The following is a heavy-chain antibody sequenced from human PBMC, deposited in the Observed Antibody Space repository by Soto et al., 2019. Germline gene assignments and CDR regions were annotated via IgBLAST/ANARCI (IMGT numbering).Heavy chain of an antibody. CDR3: ARDGHGGYCSSTSCSYGMDV. D-gene: IGHD2-2*01. V-gene: IGHV1-46*01. J-gene: IGHJ6*02. CDR2: INPSGGST. CDR1: GYTFTSYY. Sequence: ASVKVSCKASGYTFTSYYMHWVRQAPGQGLEWMGIINPSGGSTSYAQKFQGRVTMTRDTSTSTAYMELSRLRSDDTAVYYCARDGHGGYCSSTSCSYGMDVWGQGTTVTISS.